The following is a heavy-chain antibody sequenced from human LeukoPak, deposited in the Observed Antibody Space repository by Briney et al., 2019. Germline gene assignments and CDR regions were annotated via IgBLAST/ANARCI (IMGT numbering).Heavy chain of an antibody. Sequence: GGSLRLSCAASGFTFSRYSMNWVRQAPGKGLDWVSYISSSSSTIYYADSVRGRFTISRDNAQNSLFLQMNSLRAEDTAVYYCARDSSPDYWGLGTLVTVSS. V-gene: IGHV3-48*01. J-gene: IGHJ4*02. CDR2: ISSSSSTI. CDR1: GFTFSRYS. CDR3: ARDSSPDY. D-gene: IGHD6-13*01.